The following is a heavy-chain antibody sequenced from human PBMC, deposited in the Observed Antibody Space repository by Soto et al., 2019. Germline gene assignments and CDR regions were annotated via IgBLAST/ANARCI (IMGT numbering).Heavy chain of an antibody. Sequence: SETLSLTCVVSGASLSSYYWSWIRQPPGKGLEWIGNIYYNGNTYYNPSLKSRVTISVDTSKNQFSLKLTSVTAADTALYYCARDYFDSSDYTTNWFDPWGQGALVTVSS. J-gene: IGHJ5*02. CDR3: ARDYFDSSDYTTNWFDP. CDR2: IYYNGNT. D-gene: IGHD3-22*01. V-gene: IGHV4-59*04. CDR1: GASLSSYY.